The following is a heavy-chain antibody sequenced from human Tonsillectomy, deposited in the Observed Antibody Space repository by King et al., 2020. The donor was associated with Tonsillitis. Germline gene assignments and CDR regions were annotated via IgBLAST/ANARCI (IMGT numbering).Heavy chain of an antibody. Sequence: QLVQSGGGLVQPGGSLRLSCAASGFTFSDYSMVWVRQPPGKGLDWVSYISSSSTIYADSVKGRFTISRDNAKNSLYLQMNSLRAEDTAVYYCARDSGVTGADDYWGRGTLVIVSS. V-gene: IGHV3-48*01. D-gene: IGHD3-3*01. J-gene: IGHJ4*02. CDR1: GFTFSDYS. CDR2: ISSSST. CDR3: ARDSGVTGADDY.